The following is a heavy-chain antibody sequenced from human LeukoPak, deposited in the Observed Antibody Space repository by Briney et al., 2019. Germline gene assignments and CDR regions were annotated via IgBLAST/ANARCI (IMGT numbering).Heavy chain of an antibody. D-gene: IGHD3-10*01. CDR1: AFTLSNYW. V-gene: IGHV3-7*04. J-gene: IGHJ4*02. CDR3: ARGITMAN. Sequence: GGSLRLSCAASAFTLSNYWMTWVRQAPGKGLEWVANIKQDGSERDYVDSVKGRFTISRDDAKNSLYLQMNSLRAEDTAVYYCARGITMANRGQGTLVTVSS. CDR2: IKQDGSER.